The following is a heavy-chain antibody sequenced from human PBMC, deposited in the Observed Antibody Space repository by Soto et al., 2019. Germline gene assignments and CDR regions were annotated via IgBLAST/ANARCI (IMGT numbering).Heavy chain of an antibody. CDR3: ASPQYCTNGVCGLFDP. CDR1: GGTFSSYA. V-gene: IGHV1-69*13. Sequence: SVKVSCKASGGTFSSYAISWVRQAPGQGLEWMGGIIPIFGTANYAQKFQGRVTITADESTSTAYMELSNLRSEDTAVYYCASPQYCTNGVCGLFDPWGQGTLVTVSS. D-gene: IGHD2-8*01. CDR2: IIPIFGTA. J-gene: IGHJ5*02.